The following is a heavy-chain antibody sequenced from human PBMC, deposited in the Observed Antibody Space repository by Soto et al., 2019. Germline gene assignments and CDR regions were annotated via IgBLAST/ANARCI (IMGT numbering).Heavy chain of an antibody. D-gene: IGHD6-13*01. CDR2: ISYDGSNK. V-gene: IGHV3-30*03. CDR3: ARSLGSGYSSSWPPLQH. J-gene: IGHJ1*01. CDR1: GFTFSSYG. Sequence: GGSLRLSCAASGFTFSSYGMHWVRQAPGKGLEWVAVISYDGSNKYYADSVKGRFTISRDNSKNTLYLQMNSLRAEDTAVYYCARSLGSGYSSSWPPLQHWGQGALVTSPQ.